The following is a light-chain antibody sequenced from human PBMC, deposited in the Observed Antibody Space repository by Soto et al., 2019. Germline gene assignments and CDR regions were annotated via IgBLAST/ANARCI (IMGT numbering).Light chain of an antibody. CDR1: QGISTF. Sequence: DIQLTQSPSFLSASVGDRVTITCRASQGISTFLAWYQQKPGKAPKLLIYAASTLHDGVPSRFGGSGSGAEFTLTIRSLQPEDFATYYCHQLHTFHRTFGQGTKVDIK. V-gene: IGKV1-9*01. CDR2: AAS. CDR3: HQLHTFHRT. J-gene: IGKJ1*01.